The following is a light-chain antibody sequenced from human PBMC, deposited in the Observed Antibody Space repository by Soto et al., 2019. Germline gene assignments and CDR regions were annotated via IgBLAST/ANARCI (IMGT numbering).Light chain of an antibody. Sequence: EIVLTQSPGTLSLSPGERATLSCRASQSISNSYLAWYQQKPGQAPRLLVYGASSRATGIPDRFSGSGSGTDFTLTISRLEPEDFSMYYCQQYVSSRFTFGPGTKVDVK. CDR3: QQYVSSRFT. CDR1: QSISNSY. CDR2: GAS. J-gene: IGKJ3*01. V-gene: IGKV3-20*01.